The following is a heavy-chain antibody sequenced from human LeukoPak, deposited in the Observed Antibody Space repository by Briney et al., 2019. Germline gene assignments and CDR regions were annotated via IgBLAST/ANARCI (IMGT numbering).Heavy chain of an antibody. J-gene: IGHJ4*02. V-gene: IGHV4-39*01. CDR3: AGCITMVRGGQYYFDY. CDR2: IYYSGST. CDR1: GGSISSSSYY. Sequence: SETLSLTCTVSGGSISSSSYYWGWIRQPPGKGLEWIGSIYYSGSTYYNPSLKSRVTISVDTSKNQFSLKLSSVTAADTAVYYCAGCITMVRGGQYYFDYWGQGTLVTVSS. D-gene: IGHD3-10*01.